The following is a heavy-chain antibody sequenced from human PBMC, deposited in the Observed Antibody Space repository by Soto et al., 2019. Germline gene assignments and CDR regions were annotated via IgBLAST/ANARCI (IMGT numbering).Heavy chain of an antibody. CDR2: LRYDGSNK. CDR1: GFRFSGFG. J-gene: IGHJ4*02. V-gene: IGHV3-33*01. CDR3: ARDGVGATTFYGYFDY. D-gene: IGHD1-26*01. Sequence: QVQLVESGGGVVQPGRSLRLSCAASGFRFSGFGMHWVRQAPGKGLEWVAILRYDGSNKYYADSVKGRFTISRDNSQNTLYLQMDSLRVEDTGVYYCARDGVGATTFYGYFDYWGQGLLVTVSS.